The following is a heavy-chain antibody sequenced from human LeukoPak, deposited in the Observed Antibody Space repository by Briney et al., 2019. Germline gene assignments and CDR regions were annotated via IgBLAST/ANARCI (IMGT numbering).Heavy chain of an antibody. J-gene: IGHJ4*02. Sequence: GGSLRLSCEASGFTFSGYSMIWVRQAPGKGLEWVSEINRGGHNTYYTDSVKGRFTTSRDNSKNTLFLQMTSLRTEDTAIYYCAIGIDGAFNSWGQGTLVTVSS. V-gene: IGHV3-23*01. CDR2: INRGGHNT. CDR1: GFTFSGYS. D-gene: IGHD3-16*01. CDR3: AIGIDGAFNS.